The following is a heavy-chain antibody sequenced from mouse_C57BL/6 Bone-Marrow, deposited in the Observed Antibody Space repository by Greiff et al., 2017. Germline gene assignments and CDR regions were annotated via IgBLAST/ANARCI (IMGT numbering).Heavy chain of an antibody. J-gene: IGHJ2*01. Sequence: QVQLQQPGAELVRPGSSVKLSCKASGYTFTSYWMDWVKQRPGQGLEWIGNIYPSDSETHYNQKFKDKATLTVDKSSSTAYMQLSSLTSEESAVYYCARRTAQATDYFDYWGQGTTRTVSS. CDR2: IYPSDSET. CDR3: ARRTAQATDYFDY. CDR1: GYTFTSYW. D-gene: IGHD3-2*02. V-gene: IGHV1-61*01.